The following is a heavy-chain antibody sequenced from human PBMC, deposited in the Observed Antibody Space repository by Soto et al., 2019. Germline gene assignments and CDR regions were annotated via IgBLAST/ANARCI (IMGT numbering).Heavy chain of an antibody. CDR1: GFTFSSYA. V-gene: IGHV3-23*01. CDR3: AKEYRFLEWLPQDFDY. CDR2: ISGSGGST. J-gene: IGHJ4*02. D-gene: IGHD3-3*01. Sequence: GGSLRLSCAASGFTFSSYAMSWVRQAPGKGLEWVSAISGSGGSTYYADSVKGRFTISRDNSKDTLYLQMNSLRAEDTAVYYCAKEYRFLEWLPQDFDYWGQGTLVTVSS.